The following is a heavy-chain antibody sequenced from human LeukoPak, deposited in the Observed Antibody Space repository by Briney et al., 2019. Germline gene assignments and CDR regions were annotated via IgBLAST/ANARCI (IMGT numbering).Heavy chain of an antibody. Sequence: GGSLRLSCAASGFTFSDYYMSWIRQAPGKGLEWVSYISSSGSTIYYADSVKGRFTISRNNAKNSLYLQMNSLRAEDTAVYYCAREISGERTYYFDYWGQGTLVTVSS. CDR1: GFTFSDYY. V-gene: IGHV3-11*01. CDR2: ISSSGSTI. J-gene: IGHJ4*02. CDR3: AREISGERTYYFDY. D-gene: IGHD1-26*01.